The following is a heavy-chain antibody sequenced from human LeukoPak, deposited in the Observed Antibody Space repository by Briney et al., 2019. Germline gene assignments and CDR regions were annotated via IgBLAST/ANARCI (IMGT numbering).Heavy chain of an antibody. D-gene: IGHD4-23*01. V-gene: IGHV4-59*01. CDR1: GGSISSYY. CDR3: ARGWATDYGGLFLDY. Sequence: SETLSLTCTVSGGSISSYYCSWIRQPPGKGLEWISNSYYTGSTNYSPSLKSRVTISVDRSKNQFSLKLSSVTAADTTVYYCARGWATDYGGLFLDYWGQGTLVTVSS. J-gene: IGHJ4*02. CDR2: SYYTGST.